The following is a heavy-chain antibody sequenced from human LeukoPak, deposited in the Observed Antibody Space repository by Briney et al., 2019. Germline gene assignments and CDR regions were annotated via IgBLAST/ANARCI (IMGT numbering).Heavy chain of an antibody. CDR1: GDSTNTYF. D-gene: IGHD4-17*01. CDR2: IYYTGTT. J-gene: IGHJ4*02. Sequence: PSETLSLTCTISGDSTNTYFWSWIRQPPGKGLEWIGYIYYTGTTNYNPSLKSRVTISVDTSKNQFSLKVSSVTAADTGVYYCASKSTDHGELRFDYWGQGTLVTVSS. V-gene: IGHV4-59*01. CDR3: ASKSTDHGELRFDY.